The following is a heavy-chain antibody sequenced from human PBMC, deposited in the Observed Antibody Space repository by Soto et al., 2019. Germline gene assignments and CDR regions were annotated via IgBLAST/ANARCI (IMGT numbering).Heavy chain of an antibody. J-gene: IGHJ4*02. V-gene: IGHV3-73*02. CDR2: IRTKVNTYAT. CDR3: TRGPPVGAIDY. D-gene: IGHD1-26*01. Sequence: VQLVESGGGLVQPGGSLKLSCAASGFIFSDSAMHWVRQASGKGLEWVGRIRTKVNTYATLYAASVKGRFTISRDDSENTAYLQMNSLKTEDTAVYYCTRGPPVGAIDYWGQGTLVTVSS. CDR1: GFIFSDSA.